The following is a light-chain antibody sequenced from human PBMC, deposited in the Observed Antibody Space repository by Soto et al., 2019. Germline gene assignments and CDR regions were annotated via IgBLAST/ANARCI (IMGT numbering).Light chain of an antibody. V-gene: IGLV4-60*02. CDR3: EPWNINPLNGV. CDR2: LEGSGSY. Sequence: QPVLTQSSSASASLGSSVKLTCTLSSGHSSYIIAWHQQQPGKAPRYLMKLEGSGSYNKGSGVPDRFSGSSSGADRYLTIQHLLLEDELDYYWEPWNINPLNGVLGEGT. CDR1: SGHSSYI. J-gene: IGLJ3*02.